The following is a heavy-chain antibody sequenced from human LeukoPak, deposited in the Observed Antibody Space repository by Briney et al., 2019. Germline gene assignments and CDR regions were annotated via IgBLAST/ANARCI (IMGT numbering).Heavy chain of an antibody. D-gene: IGHD1-26*01. Sequence: ASVKVSCKASGYTFTGYYMHWVRQATGQGLEWMGWMNPNSGNTGYAQKFQGRVTMTRNTSISTAYMELSSLRSEDTAVYYCARGDPGKDSGSPDYWGQGTLVTVSS. V-gene: IGHV1-8*02. CDR3: ARGDPGKDSGSPDY. CDR1: GYTFTGYY. J-gene: IGHJ4*02. CDR2: MNPNSGNT.